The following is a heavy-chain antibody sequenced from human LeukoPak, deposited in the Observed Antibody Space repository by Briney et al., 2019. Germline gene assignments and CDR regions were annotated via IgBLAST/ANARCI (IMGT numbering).Heavy chain of an antibody. V-gene: IGHV3-23*01. CDR3: ARAIYSSGPPGDY. J-gene: IGHJ4*02. Sequence: GGSLRLSCAASGFTFSSYATSWVRQAPGKGLEWVSSISGGSTYYADSVKGRFTISRDNSKNTLYLQVNSLRDEDTAVYYCARAIYSSGPPGDYWGQGALVTVSS. CDR2: ISGGST. CDR1: GFTFSSYA. D-gene: IGHD6-19*01.